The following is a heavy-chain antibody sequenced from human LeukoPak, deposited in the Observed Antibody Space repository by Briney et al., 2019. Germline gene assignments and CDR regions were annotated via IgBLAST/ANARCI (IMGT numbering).Heavy chain of an antibody. CDR2: IIPIFGTA. Sequence: APVKVSCKASGGTFSSYAISWVRQAPGQGLEWMGGIIPIFGTANYAQKFQGRVTITADESTSTAYMELSSLRSEDTAVYYCARGQIAAAGPDYYYYGMDVWGQGTTVTVSS. V-gene: IGHV1-69*01. CDR1: GGTFSSYA. CDR3: ARGQIAAAGPDYYYYGMDV. D-gene: IGHD6-13*01. J-gene: IGHJ6*02.